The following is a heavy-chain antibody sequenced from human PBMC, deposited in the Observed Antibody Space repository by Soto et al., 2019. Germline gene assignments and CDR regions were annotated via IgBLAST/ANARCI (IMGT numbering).Heavy chain of an antibody. V-gene: IGHV4-39*01. Sequence: QLQLQESGPGLVKPSETLSLTCTVSGGSISSTTYYWGWFRQPPGRGPEWVGSIYYDGSTYYTPSLKSRVTMSIDTSKDRFSLKLRSVTAADTAIYYGARQYHVDGLKVWDNWGQGTQVTVSS. CDR2: IYYDGST. J-gene: IGHJ4*02. CDR3: ARQYHVDGLKVWDN. CDR1: GGSISSTTYY. D-gene: IGHD3-16*01.